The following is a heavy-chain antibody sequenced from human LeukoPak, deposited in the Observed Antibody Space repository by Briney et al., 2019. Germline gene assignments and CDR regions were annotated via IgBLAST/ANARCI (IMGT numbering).Heavy chain of an antibody. CDR1: GGSISNYY. Sequence: SETLFLTCTVSGGSISNYYWNWIRQPPGKGLEWIGYIYSSGSTNYNPSLQSRVTISVDTSKNQFSLKLSSVTAADTAVYYCARLPWERGHWFDPWGQGTLVTVSS. CDR3: ARLPWERGHWFDP. CDR2: IYSSGST. D-gene: IGHD1-26*01. V-gene: IGHV4-59*08. J-gene: IGHJ5*02.